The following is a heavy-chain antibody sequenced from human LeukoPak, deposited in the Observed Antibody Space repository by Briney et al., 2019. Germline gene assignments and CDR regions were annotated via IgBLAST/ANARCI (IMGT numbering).Heavy chain of an antibody. V-gene: IGHV1-2*02. D-gene: IGHD1-26*01. CDR3: ARGGSGSYWFDP. Sequence: ASVKVSCKASGGTFSSYAISWVRQAPGQWLEWMGWINPNSGGTNYAQKFQGRVTMTRDTSISTAYMELSRLRSDDTAVYYCARGGSGSYWFDPWGQGTLVTVSS. CDR1: GGTFSSYA. CDR2: INPNSGGT. J-gene: IGHJ5*02.